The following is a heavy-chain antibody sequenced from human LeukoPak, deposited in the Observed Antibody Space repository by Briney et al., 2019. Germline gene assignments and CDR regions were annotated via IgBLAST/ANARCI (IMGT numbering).Heavy chain of an antibody. J-gene: IGHJ4*02. CDR2: IKEDGSER. V-gene: IGHV3-7*05. Sequence: GGSLRLSCAASGFTFSTYWMSWVRQAPGKGLEWVANIKEDGSERYHVDSVKGRFTISRDNAKNSLYLQMNSLRADDTAVHYCARDRGVVGNYDYWGQGTLVTVSS. D-gene: IGHD1-26*01. CDR3: ARDRGVVGNYDY. CDR1: GFTFSTYW.